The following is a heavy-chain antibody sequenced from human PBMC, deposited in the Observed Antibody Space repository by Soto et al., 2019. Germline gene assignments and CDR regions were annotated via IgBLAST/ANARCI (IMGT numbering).Heavy chain of an antibody. CDR3: ARPFSSGWYGDFDY. V-gene: IGHV3-30-3*01. CDR1: GFAFSSYA. D-gene: IGHD6-19*01. J-gene: IGHJ4*02. CDR2: ISYDASNK. Sequence: GGSLRLSCAASGFAFSSYAMHWVRRAPGKGLEWVAVISYDASNKYYADSVKGRFTISRDNSKKTMYLQMSSLRAEDTAVYYCARPFSSGWYGDFDYWGQGTLVTVSS.